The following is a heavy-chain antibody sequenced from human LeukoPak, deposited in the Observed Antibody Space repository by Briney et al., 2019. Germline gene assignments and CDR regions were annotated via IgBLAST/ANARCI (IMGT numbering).Heavy chain of an antibody. CDR2: ISGSGGST. CDR3: AKDMVRGVIAPPPPDY. Sequence: GGSLRLSCAASGFTFSSYAMSWVRQAPGKGLEWVSAISGSGGSTYYADSVKGRFTISRDNSKNTLYLQMNSLRAEDTAVYYCAKDMVRGVIAPPPPDYWGQGTLVTVSS. D-gene: IGHD3-10*01. V-gene: IGHV3-23*01. CDR1: GFTFSSYA. J-gene: IGHJ4*02.